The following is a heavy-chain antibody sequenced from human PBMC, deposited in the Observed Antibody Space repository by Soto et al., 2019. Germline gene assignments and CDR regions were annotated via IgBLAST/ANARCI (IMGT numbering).Heavy chain of an antibody. J-gene: IGHJ4*02. Sequence: GGSLRLSCAASGFTFSSYSMNWVRQAPGKGLEWVSSISSSSSYIYYADSVEGRFTISRDNAKNSLYLQMNSLRAEDTAVYYCARDRYIVATIDYWGQGTLVTVSS. CDR3: ARDRYIVATIDY. V-gene: IGHV3-21*01. CDR2: ISSSSSYI. D-gene: IGHD5-12*01. CDR1: GFTFSSYS.